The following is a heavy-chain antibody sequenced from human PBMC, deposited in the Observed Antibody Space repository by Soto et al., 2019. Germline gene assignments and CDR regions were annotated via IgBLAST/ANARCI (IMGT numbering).Heavy chain of an antibody. Sequence: ASVKVSCKASGYTFTSYYMHWVRQAPGQGLEWMGIINPSGGSTSYAQKFQGRVTMTRDTSTSTVYMELSSLRSEGTAVYYCARGHYGSGSPTSALLNDYWGQGTLVTVSS. D-gene: IGHD3-10*01. CDR2: INPSGGST. CDR3: ARGHYGSGSPTSALLNDY. V-gene: IGHV1-46*01. J-gene: IGHJ4*02. CDR1: GYTFTSYY.